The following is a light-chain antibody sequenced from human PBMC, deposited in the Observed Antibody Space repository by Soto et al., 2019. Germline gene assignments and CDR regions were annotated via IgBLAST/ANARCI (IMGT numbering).Light chain of an antibody. CDR1: QSISSY. Sequence: DIPMTQSPSSLSASVGDRVTITCRASQSISSYLNWYQQKPGKAPQLLIYAASILQSGVPSRFSGSGSGTDFTLTISSLQPDDFATYYCQQSYSTLWTFGQGTKVEIK. CDR3: QQSYSTLWT. J-gene: IGKJ1*01. V-gene: IGKV1-39*01. CDR2: AAS.